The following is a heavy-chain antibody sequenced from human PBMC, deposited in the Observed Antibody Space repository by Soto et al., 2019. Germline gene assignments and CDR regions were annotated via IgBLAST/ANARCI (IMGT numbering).Heavy chain of an antibody. CDR3: AKGAVTTSLYYFDY. CDR2: ISYDGSEK. V-gene: IGHV3-30*18. Sequence: QLQLVESGGGVVQRGRSLRLSCAASVFTFSSHGMHWVRQAPGKGLEWVAVISYDGSEKYYAVSVKGRFTISRDNSKNTLYLQMNSLRAEDTAVYYCAKGAVTTSLYYFDYWGQGTLVPVSS. J-gene: IGHJ4*02. CDR1: VFTFSSHG. D-gene: IGHD4-17*01.